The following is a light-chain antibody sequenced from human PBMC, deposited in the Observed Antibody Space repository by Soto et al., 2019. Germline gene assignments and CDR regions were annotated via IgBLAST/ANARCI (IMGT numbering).Light chain of an antibody. Sequence: DIQLAPSPSFLSASVGDRVTLTCRASQAISSYLAWYQQKPGKPPKLLIYGASTLQSDVPSRFSGSGSGTEFTLTVSSLQAEDSATYYCQQFNDYPLTFGGGTKVDIK. CDR1: QAISSY. J-gene: IGKJ4*01. CDR3: QQFNDYPLT. CDR2: GAS. V-gene: IGKV1-9*01.